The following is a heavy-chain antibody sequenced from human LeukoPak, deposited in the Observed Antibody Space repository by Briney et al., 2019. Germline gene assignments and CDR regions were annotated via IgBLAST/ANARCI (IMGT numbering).Heavy chain of an antibody. J-gene: IGHJ3*02. D-gene: IGHD6-13*01. Sequence: ASVKVSCKASGYTFTSYDINWVRQATGQGLEWMGWMSPNSGNTGYAQKFQGRVTITRNTSISTAYMELSSLRSEDTAVYYCASSIAAALGAFDIWGQGTMVTVSS. V-gene: IGHV1-8*03. CDR1: GYTFTSYD. CDR2: MSPNSGNT. CDR3: ASSIAAALGAFDI.